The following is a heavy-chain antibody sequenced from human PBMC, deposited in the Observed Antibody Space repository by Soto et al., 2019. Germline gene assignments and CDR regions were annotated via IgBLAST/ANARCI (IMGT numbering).Heavy chain of an antibody. J-gene: IGHJ3*02. CDR1: GFTFSSYS. D-gene: IGHD3-3*01. V-gene: IGHV3-21*01. CDR3: ARMAQRFFDAFDI. Sequence: PGGSLRLSCAASGFTFSSYSMNWVRQAPGKGLEWVSSISSSSSYIYYADSVKGRFTISRDNAKNSLYLQMNSLRAEDTAVYYCARMAQRFFDAFDIWGQGTMVTVSS. CDR2: ISSSSSYI.